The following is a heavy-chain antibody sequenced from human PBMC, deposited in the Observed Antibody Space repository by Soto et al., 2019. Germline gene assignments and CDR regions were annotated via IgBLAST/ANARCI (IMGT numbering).Heavy chain of an antibody. J-gene: IGHJ6*02. CDR2: ISAYNGNT. CDR1: GYTITSYG. CDR3: AKGRYYYDSSGYPGGYYGMDG. V-gene: IGHV1-18*01. Sequence: SVKVSCKASGYTITSYGISWVRQAPGQGLEWMGWISAYNGNTNYAQKLQGRVTMTTDTSTSTAYMELRSLRSDDTAVYYCAKGRYYYDSSGYPGGYYGMDGWG. D-gene: IGHD3-22*01.